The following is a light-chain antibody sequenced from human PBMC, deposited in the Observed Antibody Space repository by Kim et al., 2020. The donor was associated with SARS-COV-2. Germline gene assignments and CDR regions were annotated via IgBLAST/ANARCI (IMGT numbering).Light chain of an antibody. Sequence: EIVLTQSPASLSLSPGERVTLTCRASQSVGSYIAWYQQKPGQAPTLLIYGASARATGLPARFSGSGSGTEFTLPITSLQSEDFAVYYCKQYHNLPPLTFGGGTKVDIK. CDR3: KQYHNLPPLT. CDR2: GAS. J-gene: IGKJ4*01. V-gene: IGKV3-15*01. CDR1: QSVGSY.